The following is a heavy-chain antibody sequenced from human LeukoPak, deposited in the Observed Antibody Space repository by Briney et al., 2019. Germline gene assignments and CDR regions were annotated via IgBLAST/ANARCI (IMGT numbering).Heavy chain of an antibody. D-gene: IGHD3-22*01. CDR3: WTYYYDSSGYYQDFDY. CDR1: GFTFSSYA. CDR2: ISSKGGST. V-gene: IGHV3-64*01. Sequence: GGSLRLSCAASGFTFSSYAMHWVRQAPGKGLEYVSAISSKGGSTYYANSVKGRFTISRDNSKNTLYLQMGSLGAEAMAVYYCWTYYYDSSGYYQDFDYWGQGTLVTVSS. J-gene: IGHJ4*02.